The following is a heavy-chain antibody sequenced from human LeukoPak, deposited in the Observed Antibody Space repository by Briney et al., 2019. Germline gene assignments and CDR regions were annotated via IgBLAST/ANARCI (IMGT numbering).Heavy chain of an antibody. CDR2: IYYSGST. CDR3: ARSLQDAFDI. V-gene: IGHV4-59*08. CDR1: GGSISSYY. Sequence: PSETLSLTCTASGGSISSYYWSWIRQPPGKGLEWIGYIYYSGSTNYNPSLKSRVTISVDTSKNQFSLKLSSVTAADTAVYYCARSLQDAFDIWGQGTMVTVSS. J-gene: IGHJ3*02.